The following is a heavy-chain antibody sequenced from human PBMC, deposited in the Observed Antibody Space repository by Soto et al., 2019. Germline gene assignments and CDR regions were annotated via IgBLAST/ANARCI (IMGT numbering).Heavy chain of an antibody. J-gene: IGHJ5*02. CDR3: AKDRSVDTRDWFDP. V-gene: IGHV3-23*01. CDR2: ISGSGGST. Sequence: PGGSLRLSLEPSGLTFGTYAINWVRQAPGKGLEWVSGISGSGGSTYYTESVKGRFTISRDNSKNTLYLQMNSPRADDTAVYYCAKDRSVDTRDWFDPWGQGTLVTVSS. D-gene: IGHD5-18*01. CDR1: GLTFGTYA.